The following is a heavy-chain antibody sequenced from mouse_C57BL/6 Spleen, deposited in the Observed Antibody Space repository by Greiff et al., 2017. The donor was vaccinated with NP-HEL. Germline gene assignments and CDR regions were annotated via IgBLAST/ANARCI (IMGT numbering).Heavy chain of an antibody. CDR3: ARHSIYYGSSHAMDY. D-gene: IGHD1-1*01. J-gene: IGHJ4*01. Sequence: QVQLKESGPGLVAPSQSLSITCTVSGFSLTSYGVHWVRQPPGKGLEWLVVIWSDGSTTYNSALKSRLSISKDNSKSQVFLKMNSLQTDDTAMYYCARHSIYYGSSHAMDYWGQGTSVTVSS. CDR2: IWSDGST. CDR1: GFSLTSYG. V-gene: IGHV2-6-1*01.